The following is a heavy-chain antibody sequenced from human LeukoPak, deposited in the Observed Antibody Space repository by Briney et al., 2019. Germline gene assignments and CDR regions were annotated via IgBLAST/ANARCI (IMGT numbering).Heavy chain of an antibody. J-gene: IGHJ4*02. CDR3: AKDGGLWVSAHWGDS. CDR1: GFTFSSYT. D-gene: IGHD7-27*01. CDR2: ITTSDGNT. Sequence: GGSLRLSCAAFGFTFSSYTMSWVRQAPGKGLEWVSTITTSDGNTYYADSVKGRFTVSRDNSKNTLFLQMNSLRAEDTAVYYCAKDGGLWVSAHWGDSWGRGTLVTVSS. V-gene: IGHV3-23*01.